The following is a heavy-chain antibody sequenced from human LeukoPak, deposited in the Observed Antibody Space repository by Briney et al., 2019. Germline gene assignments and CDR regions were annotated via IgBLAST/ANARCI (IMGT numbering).Heavy chain of an antibody. J-gene: IGHJ4*02. Sequence: PGGSLRLSCAASGFTFSSYWMNWVRQGPGKGLVWVSRISTDGGTTRYADSVKGRFTISRDNAKNTLYLRMNSLRAEDTAVYYCVRGLGAYQFDYWGQGTLVTVSS. CDR2: ISTDGGTT. CDR3: VRGLGAYQFDY. CDR1: GFTFSSYW. V-gene: IGHV3-74*01. D-gene: IGHD2-2*01.